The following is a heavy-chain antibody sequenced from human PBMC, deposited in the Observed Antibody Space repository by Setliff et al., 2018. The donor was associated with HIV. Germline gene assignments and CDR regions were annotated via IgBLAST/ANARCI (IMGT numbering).Heavy chain of an antibody. D-gene: IGHD3-10*01. V-gene: IGHV4-39*07. CDR1: GGSISSSSYY. CDR2: INHSGST. J-gene: IGHJ6*02. CDR3: ARGGYYYGSGSSLNYYGMDV. Sequence: SETLSLTCTVSGGSISSSSYYWGWIRQPPEKGLEWIGEINHSGSTNYNPSLKSRVTISVDTSKNQFSLKLSSVTAADTAVYYCARGGYYYGSGSSLNYYGMDVWGQGTTVTVSS.